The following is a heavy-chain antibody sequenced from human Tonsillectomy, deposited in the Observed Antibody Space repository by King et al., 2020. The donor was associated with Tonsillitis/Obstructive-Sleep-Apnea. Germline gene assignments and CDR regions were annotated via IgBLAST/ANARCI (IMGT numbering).Heavy chain of an antibody. CDR3: ARVSRGGSYFDY. CDR2: ISSSISYT. V-gene: IGHV3-11*05. CDR1: GFTFSDYY. Sequence: VQLVESGGGLVKPGGSLRLSCAASGFTFSDYYMSWIRQAPGKGLEWVSYISSSISYTNYADSVKGRFTISRDNAKNSLYLQMNSLRAEDTAVYYCARVSRGGSYFDYWGQGTLVTVSS. J-gene: IGHJ4*02. D-gene: IGHD1-26*01.